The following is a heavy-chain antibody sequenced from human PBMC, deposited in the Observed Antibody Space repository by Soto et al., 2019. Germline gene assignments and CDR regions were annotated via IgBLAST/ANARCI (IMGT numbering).Heavy chain of an antibody. Sequence: QVQMVQSGAEVKKPGSSVKVSCKASGGTFSSYAISWVRQAPGQGLEWMGGIIPIFGTANYAQKFQGRVTITADKSTSTAYMELSSLRSEDTAVYYCARGTKYDYVWGSYRFDPCYWGQGTLVTVSS. CDR3: ARGTKYDYVWGSYRFDPCY. CDR1: GGTFSSYA. D-gene: IGHD3-16*02. CDR2: IIPIFGTA. J-gene: IGHJ4*02. V-gene: IGHV1-69*06.